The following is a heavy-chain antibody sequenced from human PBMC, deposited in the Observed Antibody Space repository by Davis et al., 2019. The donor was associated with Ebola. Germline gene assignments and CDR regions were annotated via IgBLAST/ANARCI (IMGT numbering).Heavy chain of an antibody. D-gene: IGHD3-3*01. CDR3: ARHPDYDCWSGYPRGWFDP. J-gene: IGHJ5*02. CDR2: IYYSGTT. Sequence: SETLSLTCTVSGGSISSYYWSWIRQLPGKGLEWLGYIYYSGTTNYNPSLKSRVTISVDTSKNQFSLKLSSVTAADTAVYYCARHPDYDCWSGYPRGWFDPWGQGTLVTVSS. CDR1: GGSISSYY. V-gene: IGHV4-59*08.